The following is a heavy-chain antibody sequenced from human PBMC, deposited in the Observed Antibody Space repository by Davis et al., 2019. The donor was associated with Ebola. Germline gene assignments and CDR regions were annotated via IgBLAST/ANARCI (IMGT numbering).Heavy chain of an antibody. CDR3: ARDQRSSGLIYYYYGMDV. D-gene: IGHD6-19*01. J-gene: IGHJ6*02. V-gene: IGHV4-34*01. CDR1: GGSFSFYY. CDR2: INHSGST. Sequence: MPGGSLRLSCAVYGGSFSFYYWSWIRQPPGKGLEWIGEINHSGSTNYNPSLKSRVTISVDTSKNQFSLKLSSVTAADTAVYYCARDQRSSGLIYYYYGMDVWGQGTTVTVSS.